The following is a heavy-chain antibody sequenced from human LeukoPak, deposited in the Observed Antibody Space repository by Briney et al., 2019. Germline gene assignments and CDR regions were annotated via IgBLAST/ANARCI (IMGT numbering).Heavy chain of an antibody. V-gene: IGHV1-18*01. J-gene: IGHJ4*02. CDR2: ISAYNGNT. CDR1: GYTFTSYG. D-gene: IGHD3-22*01. CDR3: ARSYYYDSSGYYGGFDY. Sequence: GASVKVSCKASGYTFTSYGITWVRQAPGQGLEWMGWISAYNGNTNYAQKLQGRVTMTTDTSTSTASMELRSLRSDDTAVYYCARSYYYDSSGYYGGFDYWGQGTLVTVPS.